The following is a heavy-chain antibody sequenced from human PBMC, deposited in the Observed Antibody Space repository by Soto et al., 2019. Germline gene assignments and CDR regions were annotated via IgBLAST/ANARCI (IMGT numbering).Heavy chain of an antibody. J-gene: IGHJ5*02. CDR3: ARVLVGYCSGGSCKLFDP. CDR2: ISAYNGNT. D-gene: IGHD2-15*01. CDR1: GYTLTSYG. V-gene: IGHV1-18*01. Sequence: ASVKVSCKASGYTLTSYGISWVRQAPGQGLEWMGWISAYNGNTNYAQKLQGRVTMTTDTSTSTAYMELRSLRSDDTAVYYCARVLVGYCSGGSCKLFDPWGQGTLVTVSS.